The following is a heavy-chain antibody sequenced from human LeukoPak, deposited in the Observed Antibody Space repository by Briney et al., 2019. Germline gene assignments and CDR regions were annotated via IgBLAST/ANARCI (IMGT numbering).Heavy chain of an antibody. CDR1: GFTLSSYS. D-gene: IGHD3-16*01. CDR2: ISRSSAYI. J-gene: IGHJ4*02. V-gene: IGHV3-21*01. CDR3: AREGGAFFDY. Sequence: GSLRLSCAASGFTLSSYSMNWVRQAPGKGLEWVSSISRSSAYIYYADSVKGRFTISRDNAKNSLYLQMNSLRAEDTAVYYCAREGGAFFDYWGQGTLVAVSS.